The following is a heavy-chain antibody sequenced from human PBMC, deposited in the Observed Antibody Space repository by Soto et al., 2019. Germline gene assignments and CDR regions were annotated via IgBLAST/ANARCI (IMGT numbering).Heavy chain of an antibody. CDR1: GFTFSSYS. V-gene: IGHV3-21*01. J-gene: IGHJ4*02. D-gene: IGHD3-22*01. CDR2: ISSSSSYI. Sequence: GGSLRLSCAASGFTFSSYSMNWVRQAPGKGLEWVSSISSSSSYIYYADSVKGRFTISRDNAKNSLYLQMNSLRAEDTAVYYCASGGNYYDSSGYSVWYWGQGTLVTVSS. CDR3: ASGGNYYDSSGYSVWY.